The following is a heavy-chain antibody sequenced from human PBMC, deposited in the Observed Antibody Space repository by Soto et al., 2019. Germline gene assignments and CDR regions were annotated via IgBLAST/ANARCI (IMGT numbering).Heavy chain of an antibody. Sequence: QLQLQESGPGLVKPSETLSLTCTVSGGSISISSYYWGWIRQPPGKGLEWIGSIYYSGSTYYNPSLKSRVTISVDTSKNQFSLKLSPVTAADTAVYYCATAQVDIGARDAFDIWGQGTTVTVAS. CDR1: GGSISISSYY. D-gene: IGHD5-12*01. CDR3: ATAQVDIGARDAFDI. CDR2: IYYSGST. V-gene: IGHV4-39*01. J-gene: IGHJ3*02.